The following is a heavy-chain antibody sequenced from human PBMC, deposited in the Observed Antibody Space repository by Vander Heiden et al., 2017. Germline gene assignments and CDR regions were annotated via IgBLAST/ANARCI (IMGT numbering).Heavy chain of an antibody. J-gene: IGHJ6*02. CDR2: INTNTGNP. Sequence: QVQLVQSGSELKKPGASVKFSCKASGYTFTSYAMNWVRQAPGQGLEWMGWINTNTGNPTYAQGFTGRLVVALDTSVSTAYLQSSSLKAEDTAVYYCARVDGFWSGYYYYYYYGMDVWGQGTTVTVSS. CDR1: GYTFTSYA. D-gene: IGHD3-3*01. CDR3: ARVDGFWSGYYYYYYYGMDV. V-gene: IGHV7-4-1*02.